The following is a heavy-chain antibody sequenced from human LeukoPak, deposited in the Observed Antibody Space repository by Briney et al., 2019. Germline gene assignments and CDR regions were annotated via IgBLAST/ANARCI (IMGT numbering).Heavy chain of an antibody. CDR1: GGSISSSNW. J-gene: IGHJ4*02. CDR3: AREARYYGSPID. CDR2: IYYSGST. V-gene: IGHV4-30-4*01. Sequence: PSETLSLTCAVSGGSISSSNWWSWVRQSPGLGLEWLGYIYYSGSTYYNPSLKSRVVMSMDTSKNQFSLKLNSVIAADTAVYYCAREARYYGSPIDWGQGSLVIVSS. D-gene: IGHD3-10*01.